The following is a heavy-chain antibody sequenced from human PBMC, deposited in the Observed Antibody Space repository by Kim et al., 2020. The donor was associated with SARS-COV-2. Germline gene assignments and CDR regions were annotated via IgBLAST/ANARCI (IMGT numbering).Heavy chain of an antibody. Sequence: SETLSLTCTVSGGSISSYYWSWIRQPPGKGLEWIGYIYYSGSTNYNPSLKSRVTISVYTSKNQFSLKLSSVTAADTAVYYCARETSITIFGVVTHASYFDYWGQGTLVTVSS. CDR3: ARETSITIFGVVTHASYFDY. CDR1: GGSISSYY. V-gene: IGHV4-59*01. CDR2: IYYSGST. D-gene: IGHD3-3*01. J-gene: IGHJ4*02.